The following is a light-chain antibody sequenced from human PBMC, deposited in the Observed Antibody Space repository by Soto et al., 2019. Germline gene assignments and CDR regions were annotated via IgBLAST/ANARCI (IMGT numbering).Light chain of an antibody. V-gene: IGLV4-69*01. CDR2: VNSDGSH. CDR1: SGHNTYA. CDR3: QTWGTDVV. Sequence: QLVLTQSPSASASLGASVKLTCTLISGHNTYAIAWHQQQPEKGPRYLMKVNSDGSHIKGDGTPDRFSGSSSGAERYLTISSLQSDDEADYYCQTWGTDVVFGGGTKVTVL. J-gene: IGLJ2*01.